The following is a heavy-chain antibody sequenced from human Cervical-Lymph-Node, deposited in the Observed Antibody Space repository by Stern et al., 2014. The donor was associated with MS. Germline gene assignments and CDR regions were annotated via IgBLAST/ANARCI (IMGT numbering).Heavy chain of an antibody. Sequence: QLQLQESGPGLVKPSQTLSLTCTVSGVSISSGGYYGSWIRQHPGKGLEWIGYIYYSGSTYYNPSLKSRVTISVDTSRHQFSLNVSSVTAAATAVYSCARDGGGSYWGKWFDPWGQGTLVTVSS. V-gene: IGHV4-31*03. CDR3: ARDGGGSYWGKWFDP. D-gene: IGHD1-26*01. CDR1: GVSISSGGYY. CDR2: IYYSGST. J-gene: IGHJ5*02.